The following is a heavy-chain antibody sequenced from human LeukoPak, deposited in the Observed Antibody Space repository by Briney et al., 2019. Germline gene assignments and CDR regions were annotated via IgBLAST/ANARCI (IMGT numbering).Heavy chain of an antibody. V-gene: IGHV3-7*03. Sequence: GGSLRLSCAASGFTFTTYWMTWVRQAPGKGLEWLANIKQDGSDKHCVDSVKGRFTISRDNAKNSVYLQVNSLRAEDTAVYYCAREYWGPEYWGQGTLVTVSS. J-gene: IGHJ4*02. CDR3: AREYWGPEY. D-gene: IGHD7-27*01. CDR2: IKQDGSDK. CDR1: GFTFTTYW.